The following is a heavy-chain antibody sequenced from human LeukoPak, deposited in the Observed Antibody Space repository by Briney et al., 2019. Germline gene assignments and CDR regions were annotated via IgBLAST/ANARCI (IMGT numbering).Heavy chain of an antibody. CDR3: ARHVKAIAAAGGGYY. V-gene: IGHV4-59*08. D-gene: IGHD6-13*01. Sequence: SETLSLTCTVSGGSISSYYWSWIRQPPGKGLEWIGYIYYSGSTNYNPSLKSRVTISVETSKNEFSLKLRSVTAADTAVYYCARHVKAIAAAGGGYYWGQGTLVTVSS. CDR1: GGSISSYY. CDR2: IYYSGST. J-gene: IGHJ4*02.